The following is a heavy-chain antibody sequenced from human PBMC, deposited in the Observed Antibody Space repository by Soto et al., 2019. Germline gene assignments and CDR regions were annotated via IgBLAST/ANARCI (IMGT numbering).Heavy chain of an antibody. CDR3: ASIWFGDFDY. Sequence: SETLSLTCTVSGGSISSGDYYWSWIRQAPGKGLEWIGYIYYSGSTYYNPSLKSRVTISVDTSKNQISLKLDSVTAADTAVYYCASIWFGDFDYWGHGTLVT. J-gene: IGHJ4*01. CDR2: IYYSGST. CDR1: GGSISSGDYY. V-gene: IGHV4-30-4*01. D-gene: IGHD3-10*01.